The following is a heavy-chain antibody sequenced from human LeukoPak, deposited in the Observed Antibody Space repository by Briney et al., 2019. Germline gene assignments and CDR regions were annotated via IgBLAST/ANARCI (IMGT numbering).Heavy chain of an antibody. Sequence: SETLSLTCTVSGGSISSYYWSWIRQPPGKGLEWIGYIYYSGSTNYNPSLKSRVTISVDTSKNQFSLKLSSVTAADTAVYYCERVGGDSYCSSTSCYHYLDYWGQGTLVTVSS. D-gene: IGHD2-2*01. J-gene: IGHJ4*02. CDR1: GGSISSYY. CDR2: IYYSGST. V-gene: IGHV4-59*01. CDR3: ERVGGDSYCSSTSCYHYLDY.